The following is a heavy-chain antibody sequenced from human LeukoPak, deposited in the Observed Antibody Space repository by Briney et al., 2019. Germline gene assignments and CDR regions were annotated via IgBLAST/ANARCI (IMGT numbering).Heavy chain of an antibody. CDR1: GGTFSSYA. V-gene: IGHV1-69*05. Sequence: SVKVSCKASGGTFSSYAISWVRQAPGQGLEWMGGIIPIFGTANYAQKFQGRVTITTDESTSTAYMELSSLRSEDTAVYYCARGLGIAALVSFPTYYYYMDVWGKGTTVTVSS. CDR3: ARGLGIAALVSFPTYYYYMDV. CDR2: IIPIFGTA. J-gene: IGHJ6*03. D-gene: IGHD6-6*01.